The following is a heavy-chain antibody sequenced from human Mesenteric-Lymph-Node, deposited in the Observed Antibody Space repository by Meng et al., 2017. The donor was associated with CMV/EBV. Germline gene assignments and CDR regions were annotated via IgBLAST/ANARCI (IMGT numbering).Heavy chain of an antibody. CDR3: ARSTEGAIVVPAGIFDS. CDR1: GFTFSTYW. D-gene: IGHD2-2*01. J-gene: IGHJ4*02. Sequence: ESLKISCAASGFTFSTYWMYWVRQAPGKGLVWVSRINTDGGSTNYADSVKGRFTISRDNAKNTLYLQMNSLRAEDTAVYYCARSTEGAIVVPAGIFDSWGQGTLVTVSS. CDR2: INTDGGST. V-gene: IGHV3-74*01.